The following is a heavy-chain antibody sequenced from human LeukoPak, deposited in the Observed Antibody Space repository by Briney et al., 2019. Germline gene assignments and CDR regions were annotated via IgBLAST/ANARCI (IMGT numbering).Heavy chain of an antibody. Sequence: GGSLRLSCAASGFSFSSYEMNWVRQAPGKGLEWVSYISGSGTTIYYADSVKGRFTISRDNAENSLYLQMNSLRAEDTAAYYCARNPQSSQQLVSYWGQGTLVTVSS. J-gene: IGHJ4*02. V-gene: IGHV3-48*03. CDR1: GFSFSSYE. CDR3: ARNPQSSQQLVSY. D-gene: IGHD6-13*01. CDR2: ISGSGTTI.